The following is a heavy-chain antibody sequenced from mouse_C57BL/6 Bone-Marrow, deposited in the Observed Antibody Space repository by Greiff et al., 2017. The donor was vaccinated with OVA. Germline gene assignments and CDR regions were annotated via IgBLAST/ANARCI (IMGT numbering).Heavy chain of an antibody. V-gene: IGHV5-6*01. CDR2: ISSGGSYT. Sequence: DVQLVESGGDLVKPGGSLKLSCAASGFTFSSYGMSWVRQTPDKRLEWVATISSGGSYTYYPDSVKGRFTISRDNAKNTLYLQMSSLKSEDTAMYYCARGIAYWGQGTLVTVSA. CDR1: GFTFSSYG. CDR3: ARGIAY. J-gene: IGHJ3*01.